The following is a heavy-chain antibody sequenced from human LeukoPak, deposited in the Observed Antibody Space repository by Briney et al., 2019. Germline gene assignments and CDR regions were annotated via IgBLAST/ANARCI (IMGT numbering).Heavy chain of an antibody. CDR3: ARAYYDYVWGSYPDAFDI. J-gene: IGHJ3*02. CDR2: IHDRGST. CDR1: GGSISSSSYY. D-gene: IGHD3-16*02. V-gene: IGHV4-39*07. Sequence: SETLSLTCTVSGGSISSSSYYWDWIRQPPGKGLEWIGSIHDRGSTYYNPSLKSRVTISVDTSKNQFSLKLSSVTAADTAVYYCARAYYDYVWGSYPDAFDIWGQGTMVTVSS.